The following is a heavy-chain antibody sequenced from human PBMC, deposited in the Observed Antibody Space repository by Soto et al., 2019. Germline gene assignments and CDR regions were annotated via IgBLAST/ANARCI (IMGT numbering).Heavy chain of an antibody. CDR3: ARDPFFTVSSVFDS. CDR1: GFTFSSYA. J-gene: IGHJ4*02. Sequence: LRLSCAASGFTFSSYAMHCVRQAPGKGLEWVAVISYDGSNKYYADSVKVRFTISRGNSKNTLYRQMNSLRAEDTAVYYCARDPFFTVSSVFDSWGQGTLVNVSS. CDR2: ISYDGSNK. D-gene: IGHD3-16*01. V-gene: IGHV3-30-3*01.